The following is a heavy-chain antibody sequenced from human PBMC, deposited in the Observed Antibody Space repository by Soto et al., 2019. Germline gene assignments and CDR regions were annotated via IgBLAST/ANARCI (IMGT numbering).Heavy chain of an antibody. CDR3: ASDYGTYFDY. CDR2: ITYDRSNE. D-gene: IGHD4-17*01. J-gene: IGHJ4*02. Sequence: QGQLVESGGGVVQPGRSLRLSCAASGFTFSTSAMHWVRQAPGKGLEWVAVITYDRSNEYYAVSVKGRFTISRDNSKNTLYLQMNSLRAEDTAVYYCASDYGTYFDYWGQGALVTVSS. V-gene: IGHV3-33*08. CDR1: GFTFSTSA.